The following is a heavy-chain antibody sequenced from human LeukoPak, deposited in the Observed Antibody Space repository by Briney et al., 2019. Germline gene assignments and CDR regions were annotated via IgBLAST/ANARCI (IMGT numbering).Heavy chain of an antibody. J-gene: IGHJ4*02. V-gene: IGHV5-51*01. CDR1: GYYLTTYW. CDR2: IYPGDSDT. Sequence: PGESLKISCKGSGYYLTTYWIGWVRQMPGKGLEWMGFIYPGDSDTRYSPSFQGQVTISADKSISTAYLQWSSLKASDTAIYYCARGHLTIFDYWGQGTLVTVSS. CDR3: ARGHLTIFDY. D-gene: IGHD5-24*01.